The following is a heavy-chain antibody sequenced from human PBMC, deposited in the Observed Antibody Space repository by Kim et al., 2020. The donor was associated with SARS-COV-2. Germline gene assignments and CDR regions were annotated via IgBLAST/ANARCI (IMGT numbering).Heavy chain of an antibody. V-gene: IGHV3-23*01. D-gene: IGHD3-22*01. J-gene: IGHJ4*01. CDR2: ISGTGLST. Sequence: GGSLRLSCAASGFTFNKYFMTWVRQAPGKGLEWVSSISGTGLSTYYADSVKGRFPISRDNSKNTMYLQISSLRAADTAVFYSVKDRNPMIVGSGGFAYWG. CDR1: GFTFNKYF. CDR3: VKDRNPMIVGSGGFAY.